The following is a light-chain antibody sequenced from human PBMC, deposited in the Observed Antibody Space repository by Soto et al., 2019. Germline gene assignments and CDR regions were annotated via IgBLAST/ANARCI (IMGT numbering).Light chain of an antibody. J-gene: IGKJ1*01. CDR3: QQRCNWTQS. Sequence: EIVLTQSPATLSLSPGERATVSCTVSQNVDNYLDWYQQKPGQTPRLLIYESSNRATGIAASFSGSRSGTDFTLTITTLEPDAFLLYYSQQRCNWTQSFGKGTKV. CDR1: QNVDNY. CDR2: ESS. V-gene: IGKV3-11*01.